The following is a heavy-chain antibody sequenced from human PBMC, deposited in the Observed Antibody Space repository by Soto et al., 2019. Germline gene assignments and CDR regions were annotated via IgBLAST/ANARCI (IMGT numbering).Heavy chain of an antibody. CDR2: IWSASNI. CDR3: VRAYSFGFDY. J-gene: IGHJ4*02. CDR1: GFTFSSYS. V-gene: IGHV3-48*02. Sequence: EVQLVESGGGLAQPGGSLRLSCAASGFTFSSYSVNWVRQAPGKGLEWVSNIWSASNINYADSVKGRFTVSRDNAKNSMSLQMNGLIDEDTAVYYCVRAYSFGFDYWGQGILVTVSS. D-gene: IGHD3-16*01.